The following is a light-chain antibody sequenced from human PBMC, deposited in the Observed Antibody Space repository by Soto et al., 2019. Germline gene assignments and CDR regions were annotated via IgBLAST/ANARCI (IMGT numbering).Light chain of an antibody. CDR1: SSDIGSYDL. J-gene: IGLJ1*01. V-gene: IGLV2-23*02. Sequence: SVPTQPASVSGSPGQSITISCTGTSSDIGSYDLVSWYQQHPGTAPKLIIYEVTKRPSGVSTRFSGSKSGNTASLTISGLQAVDEADYYCCSFADFTYVFGTGTKVTVL. CDR3: CSFADFTYV. CDR2: EVT.